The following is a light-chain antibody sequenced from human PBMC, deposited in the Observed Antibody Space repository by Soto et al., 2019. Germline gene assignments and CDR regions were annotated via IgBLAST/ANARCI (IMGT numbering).Light chain of an antibody. Sequence: EIVMTQSPATLSVSPGERATLSCRAMQSVSSNLAWYQQNPGQAPRLLIYGASTRATGIPARFSGSGSVTEFTLTISSLQSEDFAVYYCQQYNNWPPWTFGQGTKVEIK. CDR3: QQYNNWPPWT. CDR2: GAS. V-gene: IGKV3-15*01. CDR1: QSVSSN. J-gene: IGKJ1*01.